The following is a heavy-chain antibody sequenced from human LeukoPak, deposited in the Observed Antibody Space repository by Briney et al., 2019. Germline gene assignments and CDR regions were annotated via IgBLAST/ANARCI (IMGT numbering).Heavy chain of an antibody. CDR2: INPNSGGT. D-gene: IGHD6-13*01. Sequence: GASVKVSFKASGYTFTGYYMHWVRQAPGQGLEWVGWINPNSGGTNYAQKFQGRVTMTRDTSISTAYMELSRLRSDDTAVYYCARGTIAAAATSNWFDPWGQGTLVTVSS. CDR3: ARGTIAAAATSNWFDP. J-gene: IGHJ5*02. V-gene: IGHV1-2*02. CDR1: GYTFTGYY.